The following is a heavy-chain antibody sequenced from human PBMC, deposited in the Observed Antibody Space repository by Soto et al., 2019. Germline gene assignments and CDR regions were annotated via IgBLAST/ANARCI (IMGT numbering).Heavy chain of an antibody. Sequence: GGSLRLSCTASGFTFGDYAMSWFRQAPGKGLEWVGFIRSKAYGGTTEYAASVKGRFTISRDDSKSIAYLQMNSLKTEDTAVYYCTRVGYSSSSGPWFDPWGQGTLVTVSS. CDR2: IRSKAYGGTT. CDR1: GFTFGDYA. D-gene: IGHD6-6*01. CDR3: TRVGYSSSSGPWFDP. V-gene: IGHV3-49*03. J-gene: IGHJ5*02.